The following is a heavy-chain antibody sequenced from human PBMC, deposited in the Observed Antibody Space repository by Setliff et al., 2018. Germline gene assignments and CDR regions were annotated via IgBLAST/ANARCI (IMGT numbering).Heavy chain of an antibody. Sequence: PSETLSLTCTVSGGSISSGSYYWSWIRQPAGKGLEWIGRIFTSGSTNYNPSLKSRVTISVDTSKNQFSLKLSSVTAADTAVYYCAREQTMEWLLYGANYFYYTDVWGKGTTVTVSS. V-gene: IGHV4-61*02. CDR2: IFTSGST. D-gene: IGHD3-3*01. CDR1: GGSISSGSYY. J-gene: IGHJ6*03. CDR3: AREQTMEWLLYGANYFYYTDV.